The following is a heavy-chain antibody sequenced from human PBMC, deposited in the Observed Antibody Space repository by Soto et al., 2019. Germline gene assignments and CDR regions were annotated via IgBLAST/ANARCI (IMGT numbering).Heavy chain of an antibody. J-gene: IGHJ4*02. Sequence: GGSLRLSCAASGFTFSSYSMNWVRQAPGKGLEWVSYISSSSSTIYYADSVKGRFTISRDNAKNSLYLQMNSLRDEDTAVYYCARDALYSGSYYVDDYWGQGTLVTVSS. CDR2: ISSSSSTI. V-gene: IGHV3-48*02. D-gene: IGHD1-26*01. CDR3: ARDALYSGSYYVDDY. CDR1: GFTFSSYS.